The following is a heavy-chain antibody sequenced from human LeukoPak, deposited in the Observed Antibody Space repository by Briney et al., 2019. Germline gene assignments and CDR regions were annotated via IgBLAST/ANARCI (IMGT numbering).Heavy chain of an antibody. V-gene: IGHV1-69*13. CDR1: GGTFISYA. CDR3: ARDSPYYGSGSYID. J-gene: IGHJ4*02. CDR2: IIPIFGTA. Sequence: SVKVSCKASGGTFISYAISWVRQAPGQGLEWMGGIIPIFGTADYAQKFQGRVTITADESTSTAYMELSSLRSEDTAVYYCARDSPYYGSGSYIDWGQGTLVTVSS. D-gene: IGHD3-10*01.